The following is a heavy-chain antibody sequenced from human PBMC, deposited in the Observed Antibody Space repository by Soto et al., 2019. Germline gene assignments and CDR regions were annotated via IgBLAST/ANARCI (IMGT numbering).Heavy chain of an antibody. CDR2: INSDASHT. V-gene: IGHV3-74*01. D-gene: IGHD2-2*01. CDR3: VRDGNCTTTRCYGNWFDP. CDR1: GFTFSTYW. Sequence: GGSLRLSCAASGFTFSTYWMHWIRQVPGKGLEWVSRINSDASHTYYADSVKGRFTISRDNAKNTLHLEMNSLRAEDTAVYYCVRDGNCTTTRCYGNWFDPWGQGTLVTVSS. J-gene: IGHJ5*02.